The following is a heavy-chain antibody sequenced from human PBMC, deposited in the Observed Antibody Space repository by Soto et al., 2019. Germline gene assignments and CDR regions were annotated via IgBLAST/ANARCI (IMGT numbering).Heavy chain of an antibody. D-gene: IGHD7-27*01. CDR3: ARDTGATNTPHSNDY. V-gene: IGHV1-18*01. CDR1: GYLFTSYG. Sequence: ASVKVSCKTSGYLFTSYGINWVRRAPGQGLEWLGWISAYNGDTNYAQKFQGRVTMTTDTSTSTAYMDLRSLRSDDTAVYYCARDTGATNTPHSNDYWGQGTLVTVSS. CDR2: ISAYNGDT. J-gene: IGHJ4*02.